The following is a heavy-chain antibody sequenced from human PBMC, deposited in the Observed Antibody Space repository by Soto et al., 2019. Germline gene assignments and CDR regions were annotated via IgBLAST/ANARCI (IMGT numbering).Heavy chain of an antibody. Sequence: SLRLSCAASGFTFSGSAMHWVRQASGKGLEWVGRIRSKASSYATAYAASVKGRFTISRDDSKNTAYLQMNSLKTEDTAVYYCTRLYDFWSGYLGYYGMDVWGQGTTVTVSS. CDR3: TRLYDFWSGYLGYYGMDV. J-gene: IGHJ6*02. V-gene: IGHV3-73*01. CDR2: IRSKASSYAT. D-gene: IGHD3-3*01. CDR1: GFTFSGSA.